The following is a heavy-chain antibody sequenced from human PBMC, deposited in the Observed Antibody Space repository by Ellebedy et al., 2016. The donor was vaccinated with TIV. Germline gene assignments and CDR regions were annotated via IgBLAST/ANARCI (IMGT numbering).Heavy chain of an antibody. D-gene: IGHD4-17*01. CDR2: IYYSGST. CDR3: AREATGDYGDSWFDP. CDR1: GGSISSSSYY. V-gene: IGHV4-39*07. Sequence: MPSETLSLTCTVPGGSISSSSYYWGWIRPPPGKGLEWIGSIYYSGSTYYNPSLKSRVTISVDTSKNQFSLKLSSVTAADTAVYYCAREATGDYGDSWFDPWGQGTLVTVSS. J-gene: IGHJ5*02.